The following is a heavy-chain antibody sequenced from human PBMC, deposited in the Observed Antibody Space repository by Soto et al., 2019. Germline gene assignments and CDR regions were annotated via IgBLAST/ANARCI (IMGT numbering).Heavy chain of an antibody. CDR3: ASAPKSLGRDAFDI. V-gene: IGHV3-48*02. CDR1: GFTFSSYS. CDR2: ISSSSTI. J-gene: IGHJ3*02. Sequence: GGSLRLSCAASGFTFSSYSMNWVRQAPGKGLEWVSYISSSSTIYYADSVKGRFTISRDNAKNSLYLQMNSLRDEDTAVYYCASAPKSLGRDAFDIWGQGTMVTVSS.